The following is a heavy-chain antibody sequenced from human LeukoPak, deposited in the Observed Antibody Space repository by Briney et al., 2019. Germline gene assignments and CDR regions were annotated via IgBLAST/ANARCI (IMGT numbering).Heavy chain of an antibody. CDR2: ITSSSSTI. J-gene: IGHJ6*02. D-gene: IGHD2-15*01. CDR1: GFTFSVYS. V-gene: IGHV3-48*01. Sequence: GGSLRLSCAASGFTFSVYSMNWVRQAPGKGLEWVSYITSSSSTIYYADSVRGRFTISRDNAKNSLYLQMNSLRAEDTAVYYCARVRGYCSGGKCGMDVWGQGTTVTVSS. CDR3: ARVRGYCSGGKCGMDV.